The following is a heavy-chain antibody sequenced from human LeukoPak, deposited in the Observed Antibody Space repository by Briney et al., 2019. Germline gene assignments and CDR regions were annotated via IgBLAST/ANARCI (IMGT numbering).Heavy chain of an antibody. J-gene: IGHJ4*02. D-gene: IGHD3-9*01. CDR1: GYTFTSYG. V-gene: IGHV1-18*04. CDR2: ISAYNGNT. CDR3: ARTYYDILTGYYPLGY. Sequence: ASVKVSCKASGYTFTSYGISWVRQAPGQGLEWMGWISAYNGNTNYAQKLQGRVTMTTDTSTSTAYMELRSQRSDGTAVYYCARTYYDILTGYYPLGYWGQGTLVTVSS.